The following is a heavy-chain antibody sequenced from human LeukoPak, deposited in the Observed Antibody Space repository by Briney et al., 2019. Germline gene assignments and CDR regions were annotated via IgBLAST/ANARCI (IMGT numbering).Heavy chain of an antibody. D-gene: IGHD5-18*01. J-gene: IGHJ6*03. CDR3: ASGAGGYSYGSYYYYYMDV. CDR2: IIPIFGTA. CDR1: GGTFSSYA. Sequence: TSVKVSCKASGGTFSSYAISWVRQAPGQGLEWVGGIIPIFGTANYAQKFQGRVTITTDEYTSTAYMELSSLRSEDTAVYYCASGAGGYSYGSYYYYYMDVWGKGTTVTVSS. V-gene: IGHV1-69*05.